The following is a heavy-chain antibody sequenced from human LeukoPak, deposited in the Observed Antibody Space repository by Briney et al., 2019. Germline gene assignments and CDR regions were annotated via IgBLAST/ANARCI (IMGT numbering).Heavy chain of an antibody. D-gene: IGHD3-10*01. CDR3: ARGPYGYASSATLGSYNWFDP. Sequence: GESLKISCKGSGYSFTNYWIGWVRQMPGKGLEWMGIIYPSDSHTRYSPSFQDQVTISADKSINTAYLQWSSLKASDTAMYYCARGPYGYASSATLGSYNWFDPWGQGTLVTVSS. CDR1: GYSFTNYW. V-gene: IGHV5-51*01. CDR2: IYPSDSHT. J-gene: IGHJ5*02.